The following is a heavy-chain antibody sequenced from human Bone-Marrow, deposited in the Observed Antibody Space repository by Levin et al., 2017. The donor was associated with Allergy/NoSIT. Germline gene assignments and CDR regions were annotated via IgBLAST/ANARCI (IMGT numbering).Heavy chain of an antibody. CDR3: ARAHDIVVVDAFDI. Sequence: PGGSLRLSCAASGFTFSSYEMNWVRQAPGKGLEWVSYISSSGSTIYYADSVKGRFTIYRDNAKNSLYLQMNSLRAEDTAVYYCARAHDIVVVDAFDIWGQGTMVTVSS. J-gene: IGHJ3*02. V-gene: IGHV3-48*03. D-gene: IGHD2-2*01. CDR2: ISSSGSTI. CDR1: GFTFSSYE.